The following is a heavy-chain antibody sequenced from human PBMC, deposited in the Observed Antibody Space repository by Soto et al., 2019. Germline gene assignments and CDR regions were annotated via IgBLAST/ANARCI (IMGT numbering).Heavy chain of an antibody. CDR1: GFTFSSYS. J-gene: IGHJ4*02. D-gene: IGHD3-10*01. CDR3: ARESFYGSGSYYKYYFDY. CDR2: ISSSSSNI. Sequence: EVQLVESGGGLVQPGGSLRLSCAASGFTFSSYSMNWVRQAPGKGLEWVSYISSSSSNIYYADSVKGRFTISRDNAKNSLYLQMNSLRDEDTAVYYCARESFYGSGSYYKYYFDYWGQGTLVTVSS. V-gene: IGHV3-48*02.